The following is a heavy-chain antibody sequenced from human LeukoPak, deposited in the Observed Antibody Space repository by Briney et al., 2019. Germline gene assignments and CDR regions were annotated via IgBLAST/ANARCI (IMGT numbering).Heavy chain of an antibody. J-gene: IGHJ4*01. CDR1: GFTFSSYG. CDR2: ISYDGSNK. V-gene: IGHV3-30*18. D-gene: IGHD3-10*01. CDR3: VKQYYYGSGSYYLFDY. Sequence: PGGSLRLSCAASGFTFSSYGMHWVRQAPGKGLEWVAVISYDGSNKYYADSVKGRFTISRDNSKNTLYLQMNSLRAEDTAVHYCVKQYYYGSGSYYLFDYWGHGTLVTVSS.